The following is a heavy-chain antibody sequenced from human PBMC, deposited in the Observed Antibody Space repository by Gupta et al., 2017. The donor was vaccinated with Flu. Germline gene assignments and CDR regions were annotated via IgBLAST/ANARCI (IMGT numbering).Heavy chain of an antibody. CDR3: ARSGYMYDILTGYYGDY. D-gene: IGHD3-9*01. J-gene: IGHJ4*02. CDR1: GFTFSSYW. Sequence: EVQLVESGGGLVQPGGSLRLSCAASGFTFSSYWMSWVRQAPGKGLEWVANIKQDGSEKYYVDSVKGRFTISRDNAKNSLYLQMNSLRAEDTAVYYCARSGYMYDILTGYYGDYWGQGTLVTVSS. CDR2: IKQDGSEK. V-gene: IGHV3-7*01.